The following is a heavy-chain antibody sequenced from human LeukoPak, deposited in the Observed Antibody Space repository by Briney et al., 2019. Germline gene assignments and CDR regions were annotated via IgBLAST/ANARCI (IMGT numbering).Heavy chain of an antibody. CDR1: GFTFVDYG. Sequence: GGSLRLSCATSGFTFVDYGLSWVRRAPGKGLEWLCAINYNGAITDYADSVKGRFTISRDNVKNSLYLRMDSLRAEDTAVYFCAKRGVVIRVILVGFHKEAYYFDSWGQGALVTVSS. CDR2: INYNGAIT. CDR3: AKRGVVIRVILVGFHKEAYYFDS. J-gene: IGHJ4*02. D-gene: IGHD3-22*01. V-gene: IGHV3-20*04.